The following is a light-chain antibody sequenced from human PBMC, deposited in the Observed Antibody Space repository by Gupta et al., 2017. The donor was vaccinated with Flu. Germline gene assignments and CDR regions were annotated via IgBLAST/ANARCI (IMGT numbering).Light chain of an antibody. J-gene: IGKJ2*01. V-gene: IGKV1-39*01. Sequence: PSSLSASVGDRVTITCRASQSISRYLNWYQRKPGEAPKFLIYAASSVESGVPSKFSGSGSGTDFALTISGLQPEDCATYYCQQSDSVPYTFGQGTKMEIK. CDR1: QSISRY. CDR3: QQSDSVPYT. CDR2: AAS.